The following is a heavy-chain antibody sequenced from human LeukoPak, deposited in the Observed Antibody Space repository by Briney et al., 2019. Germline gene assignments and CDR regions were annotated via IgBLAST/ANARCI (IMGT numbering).Heavy chain of an antibody. D-gene: IGHD2-15*01. V-gene: IGHV6-1*01. J-gene: IGHJ4*02. CDR2: TYYRSKWSN. CDR1: GDSISSDSAV. CDR3: ARAGKGSGTFDY. Sequence: KPSQTLSLTCAISGDSISSDSAVWNWITQSPSRGLEWLGRTYYRSKWSNDYAVSVQSRITINPDTSKKQFSLQLNSVTPEDTAMYYCARAGKGSGTFDYWGQGTLVTVSS.